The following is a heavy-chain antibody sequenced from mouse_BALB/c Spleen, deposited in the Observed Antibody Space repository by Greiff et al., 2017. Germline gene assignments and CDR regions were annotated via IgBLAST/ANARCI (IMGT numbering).Heavy chain of an antibody. CDR3: ARVGSYAMDY. CDR2: IYPGDGDT. CDR1: GYTFTSYW. Sequence: VQLQQSGAELARPGASVKLSCKASGYTFTSYWMQWVKQRPGQGLEWIGAIYPGDGDTRYTQKFKGKATLTADKSSSTAYMQLSSLASEDSAVYYCARVGSYAMDYWGQGTSVTVAS. J-gene: IGHJ4*01. V-gene: IGHV1-87*01.